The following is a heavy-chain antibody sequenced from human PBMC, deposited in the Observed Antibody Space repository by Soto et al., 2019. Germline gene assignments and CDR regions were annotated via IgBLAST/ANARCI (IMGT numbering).Heavy chain of an antibody. V-gene: IGHV4-59*08. CDR3: ARHWAVATAAAYFDY. CDR1: GVSIANYY. J-gene: IGHJ4*02. Sequence: SETLSLTCTVSGVSIANYYWSWIRQTPGKGLEWIGYIFYSGTTNYNPSLKSRVTMSVDTSKNQFSLRLTSVTAADTAVYYCARHWAVATAAAYFDYLGQGILVTVS. CDR2: IFYSGTT. D-gene: IGHD5-12*01.